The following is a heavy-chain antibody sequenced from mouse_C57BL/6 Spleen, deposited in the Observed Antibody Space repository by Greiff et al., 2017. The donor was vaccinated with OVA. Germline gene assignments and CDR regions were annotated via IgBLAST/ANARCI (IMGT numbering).Heavy chain of an antibody. Sequence: VQLQQPGTELVKPGASVQLSCKASGYTFTSYWMHWVKQRPGQGLEWIGNINPSNGGTKYNEKFKSKATLTVDKSSSTAYMQLSSLTSEDSAVYYCARTGGGVAPYFDYWGQGTTLTVSS. CDR2: INPSNGGT. CDR3: ARTGGGVAPYFDY. D-gene: IGHD1-1*01. CDR1: GYTFTSYW. V-gene: IGHV1-53*01. J-gene: IGHJ2*01.